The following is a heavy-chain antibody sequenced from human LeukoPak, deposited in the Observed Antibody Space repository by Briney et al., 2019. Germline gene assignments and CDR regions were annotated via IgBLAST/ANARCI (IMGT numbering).Heavy chain of an antibody. CDR2: ISAYNGNT. V-gene: IGHV1-18*01. CDR3: ARDRIAVAGTSPIDY. CDR1: GYTFITYG. J-gene: IGHJ4*02. D-gene: IGHD6-19*01. Sequence: ASVKVSCKASGYTFITYGISWVRQAPGQGLEWMGWISAYNGNTNYAQKLQGRVTMTTDTSTNTAYMELRSLRSDDTAVYYCARDRIAVAGTSPIDYWGQGTLVTVSS.